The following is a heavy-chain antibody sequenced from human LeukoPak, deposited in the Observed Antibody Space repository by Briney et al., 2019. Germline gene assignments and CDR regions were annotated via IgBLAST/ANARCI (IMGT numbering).Heavy chain of an antibody. D-gene: IGHD3-22*01. CDR1: GFTFSSYA. CDR3: AIVHYYDSSGYYYLDYYYGMDV. Sequence: PGGSLRLSCAASGFTFSSYAMSWVRQAPGKGLEWVSAISGSGGSTYYADSVKGRITISRDNSKNTLYLQMNSLRAEGTAVYYCAIVHYYDSSGYYYLDYYYGMDVWGQGTTVTVSS. J-gene: IGHJ6*02. CDR2: ISGSGGST. V-gene: IGHV3-23*01.